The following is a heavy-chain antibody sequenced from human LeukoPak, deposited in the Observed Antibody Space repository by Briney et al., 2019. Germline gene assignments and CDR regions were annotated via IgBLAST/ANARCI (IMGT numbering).Heavy chain of an antibody. CDR2: INTYNGDT. Sequence: GASVKVSCKASGYTFTSYGIGWVRQAPGQGLEWMGSINTYNGDTKYAQKLQGRVTMTTDTSTSVGYMKLRSLRSDDTAVYYCARAYLYWGSHDFADGRLDFWGQGTLVTVSS. D-gene: IGHD3-16*01. V-gene: IGHV1-18*01. CDR1: GYTFTSYG. CDR3: ARAYLYWGSHDFADGRLDF. J-gene: IGHJ4*02.